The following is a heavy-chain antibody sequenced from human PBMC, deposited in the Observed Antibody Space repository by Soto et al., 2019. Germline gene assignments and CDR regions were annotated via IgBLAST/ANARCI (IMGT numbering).Heavy chain of an antibody. CDR2: INPSSGGT. Sequence: ASVKVSCKASGYTFTGYYMHWVRQAPGQGLEWMGWINPSSGGTNYAQKFQGWVTMTRDTSISTAYMELSRLRSDDTAVYYCARVGGYCTNGVCPAFDYWGQGTLVTVSS. CDR1: GYTFTGYY. D-gene: IGHD2-8*01. CDR3: ARVGGYCTNGVCPAFDY. J-gene: IGHJ4*02. V-gene: IGHV1-2*04.